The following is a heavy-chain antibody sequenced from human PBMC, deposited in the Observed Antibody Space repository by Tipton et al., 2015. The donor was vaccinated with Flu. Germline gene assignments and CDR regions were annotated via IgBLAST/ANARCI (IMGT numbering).Heavy chain of an antibody. CDR1: GGSISSYY. CDR2: MYTSGST. J-gene: IGHJ4*02. Sequence: TLSLTCTVSGGSISSYYWSWIRQPAGKGLEWIGRMYTSGSTNYNPSLKSRVTMSVDTSKNRFSLNLTSVTAADTAVYYCARSGSKGSSPDYWGQGTLVTVSS. CDR3: ARSGSKGSSPDY. D-gene: IGHD6-13*01. V-gene: IGHV4-4*07.